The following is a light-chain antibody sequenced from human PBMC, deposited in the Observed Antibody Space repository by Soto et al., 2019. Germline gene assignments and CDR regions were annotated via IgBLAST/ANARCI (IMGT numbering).Light chain of an antibody. CDR1: QSVGSIY. J-gene: IGKJ2*01. CDR3: QQFGGSSYT. V-gene: IGKV3-20*01. CDR2: ATS. Sequence: ESVLTQSPGTLSLSPGERSTLSCRASQSVGSIYLAWYQQKPGQAPRLLIYATSNRATGIPDRFSGSGSGTDFPLTISRLEPEDFAVYYCQQFGGSSYTFGQGTMLEIK.